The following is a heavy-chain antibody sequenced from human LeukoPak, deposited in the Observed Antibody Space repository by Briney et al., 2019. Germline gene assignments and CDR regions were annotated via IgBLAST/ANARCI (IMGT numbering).Heavy chain of an antibody. J-gene: IGHJ4*02. V-gene: IGHV3-48*01. Sequence: GGSLRLSCAAAGFTFSKTWLSWVRQAPGKGLEWVSYISSSSSTIYYEDSVKGRFTISRDNAKNSLYLQMNSLRAEDTAVYYCARDRGASGSYYTMDYWGQGTLVTVSS. CDR3: ARDRGASGSYYTMDY. D-gene: IGHD1-26*01. CDR1: GFTFSKTW. CDR2: ISSSSSTI.